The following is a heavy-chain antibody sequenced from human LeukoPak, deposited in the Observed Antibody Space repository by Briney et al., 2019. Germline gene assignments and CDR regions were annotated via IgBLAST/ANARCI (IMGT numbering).Heavy chain of an antibody. J-gene: IGHJ4*02. CDR2: IYHSGST. V-gene: IGHV4-30-2*01. CDR1: GGSISSGGYS. Sequence: PSETLSLTCTVSGGSISSGGYSWSWIRQPPGKGLEWIGYIYHSGSTYYNPSLKSRVTISVDRSKNQFSLKLSSVTAADTAVYYCARARDTAMVTGFDYWGQGTLVTVSS. D-gene: IGHD5-18*01. CDR3: ARARDTAMVTGFDY.